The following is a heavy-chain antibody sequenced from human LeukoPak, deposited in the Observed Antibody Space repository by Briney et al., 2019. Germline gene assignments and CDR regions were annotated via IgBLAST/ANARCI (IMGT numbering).Heavy chain of an antibody. CDR1: GFTFSSYS. V-gene: IGHV3-48*04. CDR3: ARVQGYSSSWYPPLDY. D-gene: IGHD6-13*01. CDR2: ISSSSSTI. J-gene: IGHJ4*02. Sequence: QPGGSLRLSCAASGFTFSSYSMNWVRQAPGKGLEWVSYISSSSSTIYYADSVKGRFTISRDNAKNSLYLQMNSLRAEDTAVYYCARVQGYSSSWYPPLDYWGQGTLVTVSS.